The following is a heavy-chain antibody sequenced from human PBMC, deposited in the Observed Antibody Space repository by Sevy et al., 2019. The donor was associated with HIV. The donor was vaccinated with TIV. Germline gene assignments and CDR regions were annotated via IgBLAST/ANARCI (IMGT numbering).Heavy chain of an antibody. D-gene: IGHD3-16*01. CDR3: AKAYVFLFYYFDY. CDR2: ISYDGSNK. V-gene: IGHV3-30*18. CDR1: GFTFSSYG. J-gene: IGHJ4*02. Sequence: GGSLRLSCAASGFTFSSYGMHWVRQAPGKGLEWVPVISYDGSNKYYADSVKGRFTISRDNSKKTLYLQMNSLGAEDTAVYYCAKAYVFLFYYFDYWGQGTLVTVSS.